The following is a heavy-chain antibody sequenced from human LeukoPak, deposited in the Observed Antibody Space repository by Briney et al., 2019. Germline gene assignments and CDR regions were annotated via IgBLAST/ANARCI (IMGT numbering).Heavy chain of an antibody. Sequence: PGRSLRVSCAASGFTFSSYITHSVRQAPGKGLEWVAVISYDGSNKGYADSVKGRFTLSRDNSKNTLYLHMNSLRAEGTAVYYCAKGRYHDSRDYYSLDYFDYWGQGTLVTVSS. CDR2: ISYDGSNK. V-gene: IGHV3-30*18. CDR1: GFTFSSYI. CDR3: AKGRYHDSRDYYSLDYFDY. J-gene: IGHJ4*02. D-gene: IGHD3-22*01.